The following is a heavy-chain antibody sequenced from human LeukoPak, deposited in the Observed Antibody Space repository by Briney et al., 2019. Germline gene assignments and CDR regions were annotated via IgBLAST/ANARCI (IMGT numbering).Heavy chain of an antibody. J-gene: IGHJ6*02. D-gene: IGHD5-12*01. Sequence: ASVKVSCKGSGYTFTSYGISWVRQAPGQGLEWMGWISAYNGNTNYAQKLQGRVTMTTDTSTSTAYMEPRSLRSDDTAVYYCARDLWVATIAYGMDVWGQGTTVTVSS. CDR2: ISAYNGNT. CDR3: ARDLWVATIAYGMDV. CDR1: GYTFTSYG. V-gene: IGHV1-18*01.